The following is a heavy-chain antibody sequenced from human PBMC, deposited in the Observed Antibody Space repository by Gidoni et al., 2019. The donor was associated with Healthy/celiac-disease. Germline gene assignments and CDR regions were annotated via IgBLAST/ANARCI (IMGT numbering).Heavy chain of an antibody. V-gene: IGHV1-3*01. J-gene: IGHJ4*02. Sequence: QVQLVQSGAEVKKPGASVKVSCKASGYTFTRYAMHWVRQAPGQGLEWMGWINAGNGNTKYSQKFQGRVTITRDTSASTAYMELSSLRSEDTAVYYWARAGSIVVVVAATRGFDYWGQGTLVTVSS. CDR1: GYTFTRYA. CDR2: INAGNGNT. CDR3: ARAGSIVVVVAATRGFDY. D-gene: IGHD2-15*01.